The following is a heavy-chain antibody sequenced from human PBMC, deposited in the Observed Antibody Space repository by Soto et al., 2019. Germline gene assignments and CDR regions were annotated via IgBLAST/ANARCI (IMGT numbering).Heavy chain of an antibody. D-gene: IGHD4-4*01. CDR3: AREGDYSNYYFDY. CDR1: GYTFTGYY. Sequence: ASVKVSCKASGYTFTGYYMHWVRQAPGQGLEWMGWINPNSGGTNYAQKFQGWVTMTRDTSISTAYMELSRLRSDDTAVYYCAREGDYSNYYFDYWGQGTLVTSPQ. V-gene: IGHV1-2*04. CDR2: INPNSGGT. J-gene: IGHJ4*02.